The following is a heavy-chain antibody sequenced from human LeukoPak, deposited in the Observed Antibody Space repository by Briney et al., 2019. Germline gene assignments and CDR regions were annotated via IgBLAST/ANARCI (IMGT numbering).Heavy chain of an antibody. Sequence: QSGGSLRLSCAASGFSFSVYWMHWVRQAPGKGPVWVSRIKTDGSITDYADLVKGRFTISRDNAKNSLYLQMNSLRVEDTAMYFCVRDVGAVRGEVYFDYWGQGTLVTVSS. CDR3: VRDVGAVRGEVYFDY. J-gene: IGHJ4*02. D-gene: IGHD3-10*01. CDR1: GFSFSVYW. V-gene: IGHV3-74*01. CDR2: IKTDGSIT.